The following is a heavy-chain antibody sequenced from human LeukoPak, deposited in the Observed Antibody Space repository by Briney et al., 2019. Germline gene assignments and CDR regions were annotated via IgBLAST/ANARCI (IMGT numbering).Heavy chain of an antibody. V-gene: IGHV3-7*01. J-gene: IGHJ4*02. CDR3: ARERTYSGSGSTYPYYDY. Sequence: GGSLRLSCAASGFMFSSCWMSWVRQSPGKGLEWVANIKPDGSEKYYVDSVKGRFTISRDNAKNALYLEMNSLRVGDTAVYYCARERTYSGSGSTYPYYDYWGQRTLVTVSS. D-gene: IGHD3-10*01. CDR1: GFMFSSCW. CDR2: IKPDGSEK.